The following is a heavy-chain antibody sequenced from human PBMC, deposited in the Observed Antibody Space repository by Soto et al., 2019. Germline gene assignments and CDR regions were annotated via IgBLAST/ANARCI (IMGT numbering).Heavy chain of an antibody. J-gene: IGHJ4*02. D-gene: IGHD3-16*02. Sequence: SVKVSCKASGFTFTSSAMQWVRQARGQRLEWIGWIVVGSGNTNYAQKFQERVTITRDMSTSTAYMELSSLRSEDTAVYYCAAIPRLHLGELSFDYWGQGTLVTVSS. CDR1: GFTFTSSA. CDR3: AAIPRLHLGELSFDY. V-gene: IGHV1-58*02. CDR2: IVVGSGNT.